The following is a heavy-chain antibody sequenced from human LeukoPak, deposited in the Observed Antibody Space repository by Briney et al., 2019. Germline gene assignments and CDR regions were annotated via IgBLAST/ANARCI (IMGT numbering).Heavy chain of an antibody. V-gene: IGHV4-61*01. CDR3: ASDRYGSASYSRRD. J-gene: IGHJ4*02. Sequence: PSETLSLTCTVSGGSASSGSFDWGWIRQPPGKGLECIGYIYYSGSTNYNPSLKSRVTISVDTSKNQFSLKLSSVTAAAAAVYYCASDRYGSASYSRRDWGQGTLVTVSS. CDR1: GGSASSGSFD. D-gene: IGHD3-10*01. CDR2: IYYSGST.